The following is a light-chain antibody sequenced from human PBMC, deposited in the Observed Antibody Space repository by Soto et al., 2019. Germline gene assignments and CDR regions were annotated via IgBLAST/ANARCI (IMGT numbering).Light chain of an antibody. CDR2: DAS. J-gene: IGKJ4*01. V-gene: IGKV3-11*01. CDR3: QQRGNWPLT. CDR1: QSVDSY. Sequence: EIVLTQSPATLSLSPGERATLSCRASQSVDSYLAWYQQKPGQAPRLLIYDASNRVTGIPARFSGSGSGTDFTLTISSLEPEDFAVYYCQQRGNWPLTFGGGTKVEIK.